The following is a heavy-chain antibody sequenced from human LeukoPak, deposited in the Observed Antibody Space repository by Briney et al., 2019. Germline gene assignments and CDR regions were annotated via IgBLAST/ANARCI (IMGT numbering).Heavy chain of an antibody. CDR1: GFTFSSDA. CDR2: ISYDGSNK. V-gene: IGHV3-30-3*01. Sequence: RGSLRLSCAASGFTFSSDAMHWVRQAPGKGLEWVAVISYDGSNKYYADSVKGRFTISRDNSKNTLYLQMNSLRAEDTAVYYCAGDGSGSYHFDYWGQGTLVTVSS. CDR3: AGDGSGSYHFDY. J-gene: IGHJ4*02. D-gene: IGHD1-26*01.